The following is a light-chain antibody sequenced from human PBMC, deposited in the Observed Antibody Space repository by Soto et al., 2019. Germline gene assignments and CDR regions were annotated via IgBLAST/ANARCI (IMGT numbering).Light chain of an antibody. V-gene: IGLV1-40*01. J-gene: IGLJ1*01. CDR3: QSYDNSLSNYV. Sequence: QSVLTQPPSVSGAPGQRVTISCTGSSSNVGARYDVHWYQQLPGTAPKLLIYGNYNRPSGVPDRFSGSKSGTSASLAITGLQAEDEVDYYCQSYDNSLSNYVFGTGTKVTVL. CDR2: GNY. CDR1: SSNVGARYD.